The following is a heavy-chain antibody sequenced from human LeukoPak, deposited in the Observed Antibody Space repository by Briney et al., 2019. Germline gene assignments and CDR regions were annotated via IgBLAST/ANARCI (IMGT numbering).Heavy chain of an antibody. V-gene: IGHV3-48*04. Sequence: GGSLRLSCAASGFTFSSYSMNWVRQAPGKGLEWVSYISSSSSTIYYADSVKGRFTISRDNAKNSLYLQMNSLRAEDTAVYYCASIGYCSSTSCYADDYWGQGTLVTVSS. CDR1: GFTFSSYS. CDR2: ISSSSSTI. CDR3: ASIGYCSSTSCYADDY. J-gene: IGHJ4*02. D-gene: IGHD2-2*01.